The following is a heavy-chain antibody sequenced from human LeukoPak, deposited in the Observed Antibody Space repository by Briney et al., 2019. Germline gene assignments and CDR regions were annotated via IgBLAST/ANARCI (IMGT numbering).Heavy chain of an antibody. CDR2: INWNGGST. V-gene: IGHV3-20*04. CDR1: GFTFDDYG. J-gene: IGHJ4*02. Sequence: GGSLRLSCAASGFTFDDYGMSWVRQAPGKGLEWVSGINWNGGSTGYADSVKGRFTISRDNAKNSLYLQMNSLSAGDTALYYCARDGLVATNSDYWGQGTMVTVSS. CDR3: ARDGLVATNSDY. D-gene: IGHD2-15*01.